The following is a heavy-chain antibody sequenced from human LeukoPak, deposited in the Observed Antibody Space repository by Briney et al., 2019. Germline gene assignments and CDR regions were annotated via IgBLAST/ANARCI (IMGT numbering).Heavy chain of an antibody. CDR3: AISTRVTTWHEKHYGLDV. CDR2: IYSGAGT. V-gene: IGHV3-53*04. Sequence: GGSLRLSCAASGFSVSTNYMSWVRQAPGKGLEWVSVIYSGAGTYYADSVKGRFTISRHNSKNTVYLQMNTLRTEDTAVYYCAISTRVTTWHEKHYGLDVWGQGTTVTVSS. CDR1: GFSVSTNY. D-gene: IGHD4-17*01. J-gene: IGHJ6*02.